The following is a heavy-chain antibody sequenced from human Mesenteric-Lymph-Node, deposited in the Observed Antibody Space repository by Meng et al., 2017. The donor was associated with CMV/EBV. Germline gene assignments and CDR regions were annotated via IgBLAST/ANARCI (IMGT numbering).Heavy chain of an antibody. Sequence: GFSLRTSGVGVCWLRQPPGKALEWLALIHWDNDKRYSPSLKSRLTITKDTSKNQVVLTMTNMDPVDTATYYCARQFAAAGSYWYFDRWGRGTLVTVSS. CDR2: IHWDNDK. CDR1: GFSLRTSGVG. J-gene: IGHJ2*01. CDR3: ARQFAAAGSYWYFDR. D-gene: IGHD6-13*01. V-gene: IGHV2-5*02.